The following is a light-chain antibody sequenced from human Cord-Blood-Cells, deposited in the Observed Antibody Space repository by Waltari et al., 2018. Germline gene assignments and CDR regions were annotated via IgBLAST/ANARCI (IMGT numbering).Light chain of an antibody. CDR1: RSNLGSNT. V-gene: IGLV1-44*01. Sequence: QSVLTHPPSASGTPAQRVTIPFSGSRSNLGSNTVNWYQQLPGTAPKLLIYSNNQRPSGVPDRFSGSKSGTSASLAISGLQSEDEADYYCAAWDDSLNGWVFGGGTKLTVL. J-gene: IGLJ3*02. CDR3: AAWDDSLNGWV. CDR2: SNN.